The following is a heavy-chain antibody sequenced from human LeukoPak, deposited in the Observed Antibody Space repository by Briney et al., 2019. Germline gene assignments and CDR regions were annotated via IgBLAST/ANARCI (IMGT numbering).Heavy chain of an antibody. CDR2: MYHSGST. Sequence: SETLSLTCTVSNYSISTDYYWGWIRPPPGKGLEWIGTMYHSGSTNYNPSLKSRVTISVDTSKNQFSLKLSSVTAADTAVYYCARLSLYRITTEYWGQGTLVTVSS. CDR3: ARLSLYRITTEY. V-gene: IGHV4-38-2*02. J-gene: IGHJ4*02. D-gene: IGHD3-10*01. CDR1: NYSISTDYY.